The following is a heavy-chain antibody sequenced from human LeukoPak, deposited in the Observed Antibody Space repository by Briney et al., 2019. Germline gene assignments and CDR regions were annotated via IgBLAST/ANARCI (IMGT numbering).Heavy chain of an antibody. CDR2: IMPIFGTA. J-gene: IGHJ6*03. CDR1: GGTFSSYA. V-gene: IGHV1-69*06. D-gene: IGHD3-22*01. Sequence: SVKVSCKASGGTFSSYAISWVRQAPGQGLEWMGRIMPIFGTANYAEKFQGRVTITADKSKSTAYMELSSLRSEDTAVYYCARTGIEPEAYYDSSGSPYYYYYYMDVWGKGTTVTVSS. CDR3: ARTGIEPEAYYDSSGSPYYYYYYMDV.